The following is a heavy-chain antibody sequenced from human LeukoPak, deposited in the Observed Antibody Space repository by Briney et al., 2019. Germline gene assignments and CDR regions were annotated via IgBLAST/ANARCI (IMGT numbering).Heavy chain of an antibody. D-gene: IGHD5-18*01. CDR1: GGSISSYY. V-gene: IGHV4-59*01. CDR2: IYYSGST. CDR3: ARVSLGYSYGYLSAFDI. Sequence: SETLSLTCTVSGGSISSYYWSWIRQPPGKGLEWIGYIYYSGSTNYNPSLKSRVTISVDTSKNQFSLKLSSVTAADTAVYYCARVSLGYSYGYLSAFDIWGQGTMVTVSS. J-gene: IGHJ3*02.